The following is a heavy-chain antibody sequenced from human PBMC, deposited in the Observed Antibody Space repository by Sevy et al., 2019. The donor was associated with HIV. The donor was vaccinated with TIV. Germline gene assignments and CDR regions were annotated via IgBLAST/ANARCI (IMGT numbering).Heavy chain of an antibody. CDR2: INAASGVT. D-gene: IGHD5-12*01. Sequence: ASVKVSCKASGYTFSDYSIYWIRQAPGQGFEWMGWINAASGVTNFGQKFQGRVTMTRDTSINTAYMEVYRLTSDDTAVYYCARGGSDGNYWGQGTLVTVSS. V-gene: IGHV1-2*02. CDR1: GYTFSDYS. J-gene: IGHJ4*02. CDR3: ARGGSDGNY.